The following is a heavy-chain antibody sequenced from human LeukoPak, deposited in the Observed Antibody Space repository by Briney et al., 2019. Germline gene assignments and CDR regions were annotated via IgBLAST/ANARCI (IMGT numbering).Heavy chain of an antibody. CDR2: IIPIFGTA. J-gene: IGHJ3*02. Sequence: ASVKVSCKASGGTFSSYAISWVRQAPGQGLEWMGGIIPIFGTANYAQKFQGRVTITADESTSTAYMELSSLRSEDTAVYYCARMRELWDGGGLNDAFDIWGQGTMVTVSS. V-gene: IGHV1-69*13. D-gene: IGHD1-26*01. CDR3: ARMRELWDGGGLNDAFDI. CDR1: GGTFSSYA.